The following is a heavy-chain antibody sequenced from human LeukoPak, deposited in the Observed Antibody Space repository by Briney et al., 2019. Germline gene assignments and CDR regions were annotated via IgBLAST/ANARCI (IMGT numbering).Heavy chain of an antibody. CDR1: GDSISSNNW. CDR2: IYHSGST. V-gene: IGHV4-4*02. J-gene: IGHJ4*02. Sequence: PSGTLSLTCAVSGDSISSNNWWSWVRQPPGEGLEWIAEIYHSGSTNYNPSLESRITLSVDKSNNQFSLNLRSVTAADTAVYYCARDSYGLGSYYYWGQGTLVTVSS. CDR3: ARDSYGLGSYYY. D-gene: IGHD3-10*01.